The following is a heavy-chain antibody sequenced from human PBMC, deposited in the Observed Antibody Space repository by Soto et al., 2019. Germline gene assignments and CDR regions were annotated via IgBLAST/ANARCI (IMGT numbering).Heavy chain of an antibody. J-gene: IGHJ1*01. Sequence: EVQLLESGGGLVQPGGSLRLSCAASGFTFSSYAMSWVRQSPGKGLEWVSAMSGSGGSTYYADSVKGRFTISRDNSKNTLYLKMNSLRAEDTAVYYCAKDKAYCGGDCYSEYFQHWGQGTLVTVSS. CDR1: GFTFSSYA. CDR2: MSGSGGST. CDR3: AKDKAYCGGDCYSEYFQH. D-gene: IGHD2-21*02. V-gene: IGHV3-23*01.